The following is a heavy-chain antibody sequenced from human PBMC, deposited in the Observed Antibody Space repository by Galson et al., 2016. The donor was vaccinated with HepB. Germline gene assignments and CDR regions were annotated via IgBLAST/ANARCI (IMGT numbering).Heavy chain of an antibody. J-gene: IGHJ4*02. Sequence: SVRLSCAASAFTFSTYGMHWVRQAPGKGLEWVALISYDGKSASYADSMKGRVTISRDNSKNTLYLQMHSLRGEDTAVYYCAKGRWDFDSWGQGTLVTVSS. CDR3: AKGRWDFDS. V-gene: IGHV3-30*18. CDR2: ISYDGKSA. CDR1: AFTFSTYG. D-gene: IGHD5-24*01.